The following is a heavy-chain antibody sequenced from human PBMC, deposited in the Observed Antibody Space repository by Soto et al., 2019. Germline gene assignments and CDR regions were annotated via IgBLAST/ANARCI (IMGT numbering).Heavy chain of an antibody. Sequence: SLRLSCAASGFTFSSYGMHWVLQSPVKVLEWVAVIWYDGSNKYYADSVKGRFTISRDNSKNTLYLQMNSLRAEDTAVYYCARDGRRYYYYYGMDVWGQGTTVTVSS. CDR3: ARDGRRYYYYYGMDV. CDR2: IWYDGSNK. CDR1: GFTFSSYG. D-gene: IGHD2-15*01. J-gene: IGHJ6*02. V-gene: IGHV3-33*01.